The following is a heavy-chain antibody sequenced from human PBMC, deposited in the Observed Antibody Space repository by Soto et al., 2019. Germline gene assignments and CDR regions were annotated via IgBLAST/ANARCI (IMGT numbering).Heavy chain of an antibody. J-gene: IGHJ4*02. D-gene: IGHD5-18*01. Sequence: PSQTLSLTCAISGDSVSSNSAAWNWFRHSPSRGLEWLGRTYYRSKWFSDYALSVKSRLTINPDTSKNQFSLQLISVTPEDTAVYYCAQEGRYGSFAYWGRGILVTVSS. V-gene: IGHV6-1*01. CDR1: GDSVSSNSAA. CDR3: AQEGRYGSFAY. CDR2: TYYRSKWFS.